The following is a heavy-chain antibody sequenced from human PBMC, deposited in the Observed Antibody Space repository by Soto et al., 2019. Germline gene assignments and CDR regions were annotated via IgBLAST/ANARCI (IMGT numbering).Heavy chain of an antibody. CDR3: AKNLGGNYYFDY. Sequence: GGSLRLSCVASGFTFSSYAMNWVRQAPGMGLEWVSAISSSGGRTYFADSVKGRFTISRDNSKNTLYLQMNSLRAEDTAVYYCAKNLGGNYYFDYWGPGTMVTV. V-gene: IGHV3-23*01. J-gene: IGHJ4*02. D-gene: IGHD1-26*01. CDR1: GFTFSSYA. CDR2: ISSSGGRT.